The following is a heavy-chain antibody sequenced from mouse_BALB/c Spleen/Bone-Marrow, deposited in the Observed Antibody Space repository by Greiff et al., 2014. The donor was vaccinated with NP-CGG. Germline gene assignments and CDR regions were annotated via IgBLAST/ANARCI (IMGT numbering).Heavy chain of an antibody. Sequence: QVQLQQSGGEVVKSGTSVKLSCKTSGFTFSNSYISWLKLKPGQSLEWIAWIIGGTGGTTYNQKFTGKAQLTVDTSSNTAYIQLSSLTTEDSAIYYCARPLYGSSFAWFAYWGQGTLVTVSA. CDR1: GFTFSNSY. CDR3: ARPLYGSSFAWFAY. CDR2: IIGGTGGT. V-gene: IGHV1-54*02. J-gene: IGHJ3*01. D-gene: IGHD1-1*01.